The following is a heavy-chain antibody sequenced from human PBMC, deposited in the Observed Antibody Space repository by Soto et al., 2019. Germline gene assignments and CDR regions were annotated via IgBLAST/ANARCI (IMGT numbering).Heavy chain of an antibody. J-gene: IGHJ6*02. CDR1: GGSLSSYY. V-gene: IGHV4-59*01. CDR3: ARSRGYSRFPYYNGMDV. CDR2: IYYSGST. D-gene: IGHD5-12*01. Sequence: LSLTCTVSGGSLSSYYWSWIRQPPGKGLEWIGYIYYSGSTNYNPSLKSRVTISVDTSKNQFSLKLSSVTAADTAVYYCARSRGYSRFPYYNGMDVWGQGTTVTVSS.